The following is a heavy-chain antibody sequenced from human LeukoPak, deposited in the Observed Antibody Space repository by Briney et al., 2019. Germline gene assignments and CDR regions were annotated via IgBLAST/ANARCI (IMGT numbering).Heavy chain of an antibody. CDR3: ARASDNHYYYFNYMDV. Sequence: GESLKISCKGSGYSFTSYWIGWVRQMPGKGLEWMGIIYPGDSDTRYSPSFQGQVTLSADKSISTAYLQWSSLKASDTAMYYCARASDNHYYYFNYMDVWGKGTTVTVSS. CDR2: IYPGDSDT. CDR1: GYSFTSYW. D-gene: IGHD1-14*01. V-gene: IGHV5-51*01. J-gene: IGHJ6*03.